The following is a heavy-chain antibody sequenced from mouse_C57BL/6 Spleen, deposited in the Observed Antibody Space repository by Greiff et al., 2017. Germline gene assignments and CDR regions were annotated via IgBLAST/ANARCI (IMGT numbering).Heavy chain of an antibody. J-gene: IGHJ2*01. CDR3: ARQEKGYVSFGG. D-gene: IGHD2-2*01. CDR1: GFTFSDYG. Sequence: EVQRVESGGGLVKPGGSLKLSCAASGFTFSDYGMHWVRQAPEKGLEWVAYISRGSSTIYYADTVKGRFAISRDNTKNTLFLQMTSLRSEDTAMSYCARQEKGYVSFGGWGHGATVTV. CDR2: ISRGSSTI. V-gene: IGHV5-17*01.